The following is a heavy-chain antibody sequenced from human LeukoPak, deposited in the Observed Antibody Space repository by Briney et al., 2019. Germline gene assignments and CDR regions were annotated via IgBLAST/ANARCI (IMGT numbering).Heavy chain of an antibody. D-gene: IGHD5-18*01. CDR2: ISAYNGNT. Sequence: ASVKVSCKASGYTFSSYGISWVRQAPGQGLEWMGWISAYNGNTNYALKLQGRVTMTTVTSTSTAYMELRSLRSDDTAVYYCARETDTAMVPDYWGQGTLVTVSS. CDR1: GYTFSSYG. J-gene: IGHJ4*02. V-gene: IGHV1-18*01. CDR3: ARETDTAMVPDY.